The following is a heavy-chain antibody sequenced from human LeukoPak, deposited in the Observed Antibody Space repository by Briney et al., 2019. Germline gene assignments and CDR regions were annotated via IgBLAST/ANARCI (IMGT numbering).Heavy chain of an antibody. J-gene: IGHJ4*02. Sequence: SETLSLTCGVSGGSITNTNYWTWVRQPPGKGLEWIGEVNLQGSTNYNPSLMGRVAIAVDTSENHISLQLTSVTAADTAVYYCARGFYSPHYWGQGTLVSVSS. D-gene: IGHD4-11*01. V-gene: IGHV4-4*02. CDR3: ARGFYSPHY. CDR2: VNLQGST. CDR1: GGSITNTNY.